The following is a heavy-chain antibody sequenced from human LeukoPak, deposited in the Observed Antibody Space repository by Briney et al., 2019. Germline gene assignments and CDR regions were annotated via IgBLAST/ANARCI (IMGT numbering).Heavy chain of an antibody. V-gene: IGHV3-21*01. J-gene: IGHJ4*02. CDR3: ARDCHMDSSSCFDY. CDR2: ISSRSSYI. Sequence: PGGSLRLSCAASGFTFSSYSMNWVRQAPGKGLEWVSSISSRSSYIYYADSVKGRFTISRDNAKNSLYLQMNSLRAEDTAVYYCARDCHMDSSSCFDYWGQGTLVTVSS. D-gene: IGHD6-6*01. CDR1: GFTFSSYS.